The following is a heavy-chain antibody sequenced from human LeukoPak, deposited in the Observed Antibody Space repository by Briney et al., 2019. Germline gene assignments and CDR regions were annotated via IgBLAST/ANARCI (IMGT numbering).Heavy chain of an antibody. CDR1: GGSISSYY. Sequence: PSETLSLTCTVSGGSISSYYWSWIRQPPGKGLEWIGYIYYSGSTNYNPSLKSRVTISVDTSKNQFSLKLSSVTAADTAVYYCARTTVMVVAAIDYWGQGTLVTVSS. D-gene: IGHD2-15*01. V-gene: IGHV4-59*08. CDR2: IYYSGST. CDR3: ARTTVMVVAAIDY. J-gene: IGHJ4*02.